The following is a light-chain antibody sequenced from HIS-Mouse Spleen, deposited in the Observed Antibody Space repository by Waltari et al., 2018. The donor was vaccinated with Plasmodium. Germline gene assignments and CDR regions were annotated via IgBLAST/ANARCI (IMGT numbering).Light chain of an antibody. Sequence: DIQMTQSPSSLSASVGDRVTITCRASQSISSYLNWYQQKPGKAPKLLIYAASSLQSGVPSRVSGTGSGTDFTPTISSLQPEDFATYFCQQSYSTWTFGQGTKVEIK. V-gene: IGKV1-39*01. CDR3: QQSYSTWT. J-gene: IGKJ1*01. CDR1: QSISSY. CDR2: AAS.